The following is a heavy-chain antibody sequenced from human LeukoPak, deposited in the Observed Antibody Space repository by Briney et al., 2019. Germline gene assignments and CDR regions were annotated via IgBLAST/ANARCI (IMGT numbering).Heavy chain of an antibody. J-gene: IGHJ6*03. CDR2: ISTSGIT. CDR3: ARGGEFYYSSGSYWGYYYYMDV. Sequence: PSETLSLTCSVSGGSFSTYYWSWIRQPAGKGLEWVGRISTSGITNYTPSLKSRVTMSLDTSKNRFSLKLSSVTAADTAVYYCARGGEFYYSSGSYWGYYYYMDVWGKGTTVTISS. CDR1: GGSFSTYY. V-gene: IGHV4-4*07. D-gene: IGHD3-10*01.